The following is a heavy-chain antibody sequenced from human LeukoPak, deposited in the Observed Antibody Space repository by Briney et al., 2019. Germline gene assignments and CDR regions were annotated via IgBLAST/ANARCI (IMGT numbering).Heavy chain of an antibody. Sequence: PGGSLRLSCAASGFTFSNGWMNWVRQAPGKGLEWVGRIYSKTDGGTTDYAAPVKGRFTISRDDSKNTLYLQMNSLKSEDTGVYYCTTSIVGAINTPFDYWGQGTRVTVSS. CDR2: IYSKTDGGTT. V-gene: IGHV3-15*01. D-gene: IGHD1-26*01. CDR1: GFTFSNGW. CDR3: TTSIVGAINTPFDY. J-gene: IGHJ4*02.